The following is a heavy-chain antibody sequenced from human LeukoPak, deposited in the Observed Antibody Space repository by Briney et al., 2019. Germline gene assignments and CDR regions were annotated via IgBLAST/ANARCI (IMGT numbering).Heavy chain of an antibody. CDR1: GFSFNSYA. V-gene: IGHV3-23*01. J-gene: IGHJ4*02. CDR2: ISDSGGTT. Sequence: PGGSLRLSCAASGFSFNSYAMNWVRQAPGKGLEWVSGISDSGGTTDYADSVKGRFTISRDNSKNTLYLQMNNLRAEDTAVYYCASHWELRYWGQGTLVTVSS. CDR3: ASHWELRY. D-gene: IGHD1-26*01.